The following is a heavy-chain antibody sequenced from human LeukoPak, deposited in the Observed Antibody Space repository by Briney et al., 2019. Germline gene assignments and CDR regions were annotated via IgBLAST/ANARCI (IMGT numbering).Heavy chain of an antibody. CDR1: GFTFSSYG. D-gene: IGHD5-18*01. CDR2: IRYDGSNK. V-gene: IGHV3-30*02. J-gene: IGHJ4*02. CDR3: AKERDTAMVTIDY. Sequence: PGGSLRLSCAASGFTFSSYGMHWVRPAPGKELEWVAFIRYDGSNKYYADSVKGRFTISRDNSKNTLYLQMNSLRAEDTAVYYCAKERDTAMVTIDYWGQGTLVTVSS.